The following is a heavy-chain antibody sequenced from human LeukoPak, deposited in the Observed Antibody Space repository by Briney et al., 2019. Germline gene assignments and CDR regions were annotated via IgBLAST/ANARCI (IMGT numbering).Heavy chain of an antibody. J-gene: IGHJ3*02. CDR1: GFTFSTYT. Sequence: GGSLRLSCAASGFTFSTYTLNWVRQAPGKGLEWVSSISSDNYHIHYADSVKGRFTISRDNAKNSLYLQMNSLRAEDTAFYYCARVSVEMATIDAFDIWGQGTKVTVSS. D-gene: IGHD5-24*01. CDR2: ISSDNYHI. V-gene: IGHV3-21*01. CDR3: ARVSVEMATIDAFDI.